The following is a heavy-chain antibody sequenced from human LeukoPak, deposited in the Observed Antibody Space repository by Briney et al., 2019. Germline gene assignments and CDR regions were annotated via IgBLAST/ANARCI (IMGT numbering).Heavy chain of an antibody. V-gene: IGHV7-4-1*02. Sequence: ASVKVSCTASGYTFTSYAMNWVRQAPGQGLEWMGWINTNTGNPTYAQGFTGRFVFSLDTSVSTAYLQISSLKAEDTAVYYCARLYQLPTIVWFDPWGQGTLVTVSS. CDR3: ARLYQLPTIVWFDP. J-gene: IGHJ5*02. CDR1: GYTFTSYA. CDR2: INTNTGNP. D-gene: IGHD2-2*01.